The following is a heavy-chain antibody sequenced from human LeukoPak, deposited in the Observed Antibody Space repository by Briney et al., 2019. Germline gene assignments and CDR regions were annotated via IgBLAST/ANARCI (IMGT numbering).Heavy chain of an antibody. CDR2: MSPDDGFT. CDR3: ATESAITISGVVFHYFDP. D-gene: IGHD3-3*01. Sequence: ASVKVSCKSSADTLSGDDVHWVRQAPGQGLEWLGWMSPDDGFTGYAQDFQGRLTMTTDTTINTVFMELSGLKSEDTAVYYCATESAITISGVVFHYFDPWGQGTLVTVSS. CDR1: ADTLSGDD. J-gene: IGHJ5*02. V-gene: IGHV1-8*01.